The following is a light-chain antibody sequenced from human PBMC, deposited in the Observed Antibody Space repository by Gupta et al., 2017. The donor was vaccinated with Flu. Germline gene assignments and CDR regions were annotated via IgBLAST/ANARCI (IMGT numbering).Light chain of an antibody. CDR3: QSKNSSAFT. CDR2: ATS. V-gene: IGKV1-27*01. CDR1: QGINNY. Sequence: PSSLSASVGDRVTITCRASQGINNYVAWYQQKPGKGPMLLIYATSTVKSGVPSRFSGSGSGTDFTLTIMSLQPEDVATYYCQSKNSSAFTFGHGTRVDMK. J-gene: IGKJ3*01.